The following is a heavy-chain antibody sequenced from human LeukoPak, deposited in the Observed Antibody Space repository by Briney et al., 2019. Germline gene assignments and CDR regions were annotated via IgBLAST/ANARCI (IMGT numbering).Heavy chain of an antibody. J-gene: IGHJ4*02. V-gene: IGHV3-21*01. Sequence: PGGSLRLSCAASGFTFSSYSMNWVRQAPGKGLEWVSSISSSSSYIYYADSVKGRFTISRDNAKNSLYLQMNSLRVEDTAVYYCARDRYSSSAYYFDYWGQGTLVTVSS. CDR3: ARDRYSSSAYYFDY. CDR1: GFTFSSYS. CDR2: ISSSSSYI. D-gene: IGHD6-6*01.